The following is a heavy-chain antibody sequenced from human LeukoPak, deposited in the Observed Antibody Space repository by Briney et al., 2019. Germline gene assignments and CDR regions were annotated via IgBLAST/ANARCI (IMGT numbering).Heavy chain of an antibody. CDR2: THLNTGNP. Sequence: ASVNLSFNAAAYAFTDNTNNWDRHAPGQGLGLEGLTHLNTGNPPYAQGFTGRFVFSLDPSVGTTYLQISSLKAEDTAVYYCARAYQSLGGLSLPDHWGQGTLVTVSS. CDR1: AYAFTDNT. CDR3: ARAYQSLGGLSLPDH. V-gene: IGHV7-4-1*02. J-gene: IGHJ5*02. D-gene: IGHD3-16*02.